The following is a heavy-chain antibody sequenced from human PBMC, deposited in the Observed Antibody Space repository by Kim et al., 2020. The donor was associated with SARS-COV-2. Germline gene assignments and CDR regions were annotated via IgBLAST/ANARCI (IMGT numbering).Heavy chain of an antibody. V-gene: IGHV4-59*01. CDR3: ARVSVVNDAFDI. J-gene: IGHJ3*02. Sequence: NSNPSLQSRVTISVELAKTQFSLYLSSVTAADAAVYYCARVSVVNDAFDIWGQGTMVTVSS. D-gene: IGHD3-22*01.